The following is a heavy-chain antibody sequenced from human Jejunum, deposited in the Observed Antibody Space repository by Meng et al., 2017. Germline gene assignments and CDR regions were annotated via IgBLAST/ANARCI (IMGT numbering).Heavy chain of an antibody. D-gene: IGHD3-3*01. CDR3: ATDLYGVKDFDD. CDR2: ITSRGDIA. J-gene: IGHJ4*02. V-gene: IGHV3-48*03. Sequence: GESLKISCAASGFVFSDYEFTWVRQAPGKGLEWISYITSRGDIALYADSVKGRFTISRDSAKNSLYLQMNSLRAEDTAVYFCATDLYGVKDFDDWGQGTLVTVSS. CDR1: GFVFSDYE.